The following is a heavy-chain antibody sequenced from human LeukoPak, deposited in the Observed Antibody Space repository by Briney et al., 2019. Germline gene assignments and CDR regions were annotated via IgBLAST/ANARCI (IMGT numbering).Heavy chain of an antibody. V-gene: IGHV4-59*01. CDR3: ARGPRYNWNYGWYMDV. D-gene: IGHD1-7*01. CDR2: IYYSEST. CDR1: GGSISSYY. J-gene: IGHJ6*03. Sequence: SETLSLTCTVSGGSISSYYWSWIRQPPGKGLEWIGYIYYSESTNYNPSLRSRVTISVDTSKNQFSLKLSSVTAADTAVYYCARGPRYNWNYGWYMDVWGKGTTVTVSS.